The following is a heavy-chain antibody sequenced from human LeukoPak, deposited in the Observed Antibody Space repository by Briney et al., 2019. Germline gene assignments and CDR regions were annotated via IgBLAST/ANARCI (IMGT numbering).Heavy chain of an antibody. CDR1: GGSISSYY. V-gene: IGHV4-59*01. CDR2: IYYSGST. J-gene: IGHJ3*02. CDR3: ARTPIAVAGTFNI. Sequence: SETLSLTCTVSGGSISSYYWSWIRQPPGKGLEWIGYIYYSGSTNYNPSLKSRVTISVDTSKNQFSLKLSSVTAADTAVYYCARTPIAVAGTFNIWGQGTMVTVSS. D-gene: IGHD6-19*01.